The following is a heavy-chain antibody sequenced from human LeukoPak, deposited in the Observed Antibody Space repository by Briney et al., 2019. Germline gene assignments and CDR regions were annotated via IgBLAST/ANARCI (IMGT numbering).Heavy chain of an antibody. Sequence: GGSLRLSCAASGFTFSSYWMSWVRQAPGKGLEWVANIKQDGSEEYYVDSVKGRFTISRDNAKNSLYLQMNSLRAEDTAVYYCAREFGREYYYMDVWGKGTTVTVSS. CDR3: AREFGREYYYMDV. CDR1: GFTFSSYW. CDR2: IKQDGSEE. V-gene: IGHV3-7*01. J-gene: IGHJ6*03. D-gene: IGHD3-16*01.